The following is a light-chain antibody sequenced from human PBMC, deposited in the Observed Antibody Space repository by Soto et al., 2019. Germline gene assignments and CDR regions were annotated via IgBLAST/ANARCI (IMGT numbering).Light chain of an antibody. CDR1: SSDGGAYNY. CDR3: SSYAGSLYVV. CDR2: DVS. J-gene: IGLJ2*01. V-gene: IGLV2-11*01. Sequence: QSVLTQPPSVSGSPGQSVVISCTGTSSDGGAYNYVSWYQQHPGKAPKLMIYDVSRRPSGVPDRFSGSKSGNTASLSISGLQGEDEADYYRSSYAGSLYVVFGGGTKLTVL.